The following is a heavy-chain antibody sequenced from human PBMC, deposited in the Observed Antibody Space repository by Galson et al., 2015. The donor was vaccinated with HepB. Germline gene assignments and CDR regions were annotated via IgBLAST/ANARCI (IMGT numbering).Heavy chain of an antibody. J-gene: IGHJ6*02. Sequence: SLRLSCAASGFTFSSYGMHWVRQAPGKGLEWVAVISYDGSNKYYADSVKGRFTISRDNSKNTLYLQMNSLRAEDTAVYYCAKELGDYSSSTTKYYYYYGMDVWGQGTTVTVSS. V-gene: IGHV3-30*18. CDR3: AKELGDYSSSTTKYYYYYGMDV. D-gene: IGHD6-13*01. CDR2: ISYDGSNK. CDR1: GFTFSSYG.